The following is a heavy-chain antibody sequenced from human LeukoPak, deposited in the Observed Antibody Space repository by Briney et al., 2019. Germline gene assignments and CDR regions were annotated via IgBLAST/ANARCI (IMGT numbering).Heavy chain of an antibody. CDR1: GFIFSIYA. V-gene: IGHV3-23*01. CDR3: VRSAVIPDNWFDH. D-gene: IGHD2/OR15-2a*01. Sequence: GGSLRLSCAASGFIFSIYAMNWVRQAPGKGLEWVSVISDSGGSTYYADSVKGRFTISRDNSKNMLYLQMNSLRAEDTAVYLCVRSAVIPDNWFDHWGQGTLVTVSS. J-gene: IGHJ5*02. CDR2: ISDSGGST.